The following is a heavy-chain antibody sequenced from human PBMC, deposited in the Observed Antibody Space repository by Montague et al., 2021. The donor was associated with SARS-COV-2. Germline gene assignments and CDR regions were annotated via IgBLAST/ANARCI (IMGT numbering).Heavy chain of an antibody. D-gene: IGHD1-1*01. J-gene: IGHJ5*02. V-gene: IGHV4-4*02. CDR3: ARPTAGARFDP. CDR1: GGSISSSNW. Sequence: SETLSLTCAVSGGSISSSNWWSWVRQPPGKGLEWIGDIYHSGSTNYNPSLKSRVTISLDKSKNHFSLKLSSVTAADTAVYYCARPTAGARFDPWGQGTLVTVSS. CDR2: IYHSGST.